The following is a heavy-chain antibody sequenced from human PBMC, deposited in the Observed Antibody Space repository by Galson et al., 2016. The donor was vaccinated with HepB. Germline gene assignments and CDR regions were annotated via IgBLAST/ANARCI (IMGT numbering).Heavy chain of an antibody. D-gene: IGHD6-13*01. CDR1: GGSLSDGGG. V-gene: IGHV4-4*02. CDR3: TVSRCWYQIDF. Sequence: ETLSLPCAVSGGSLSDGGGWSWVRPTPGKGLEWIGESYYSGDTRYNPSLKSRVTIALDKSKHPFSLNLNSVTAADRAVYYCTVSRCWYQIDFWGQGTLVTVSS. CDR2: SYYSGDT. J-gene: IGHJ4*02.